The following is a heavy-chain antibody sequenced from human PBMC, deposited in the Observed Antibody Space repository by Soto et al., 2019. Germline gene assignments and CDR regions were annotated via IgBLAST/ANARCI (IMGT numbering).Heavy chain of an antibody. V-gene: IGHV1-18*01. CDR2: ISAYNGNT. CDR1: GYTLTSYG. CDR3: ARVRSSSGSYYNLFDY. D-gene: IGHD3-10*01. Sequence: QVQLVQSGAEVKKPGASVKVSCKASGYTLTSYGITWVQQAPGQGLEWMGWISAYNGNTNYAQKLQGRVTMTTDTSTSTAYMELRSLRSDDTAVYYCARVRSSSGSYYNLFDYWGQGTLVTVSS. J-gene: IGHJ4*02.